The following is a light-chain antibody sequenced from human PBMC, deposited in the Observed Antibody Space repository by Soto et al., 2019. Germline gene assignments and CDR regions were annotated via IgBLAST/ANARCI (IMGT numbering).Light chain of an antibody. CDR3: SSFTNTYSRYA. CDR1: SGDVGGYNY. V-gene: IGLV2-14*01. Sequence: QSVLSQPASVSGSPGQSITISCSGGSGDVGGYNYVSWFQHHSGKAPKLIIYSVSNRPSGISTRFSGSKSGDTASLTISGLQAEDEADYYCSSFTNTYSRYAFGTGTKATVL. CDR2: SVS. J-gene: IGLJ1*01.